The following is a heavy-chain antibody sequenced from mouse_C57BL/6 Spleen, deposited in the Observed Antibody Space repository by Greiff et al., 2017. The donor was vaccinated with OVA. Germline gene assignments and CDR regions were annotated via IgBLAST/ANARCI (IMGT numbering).Heavy chain of an antibody. CDR1: GYSFTGYF. CDR2: INPYNGDT. Sequence: EVKLVESGPELVKPGDSVKISCKASGYSFTGYFMNWVMQSHGKSLEWIGRINPYNGDTFYNQKFKGKATLTVDKSSSTAHMELRSLTSEDSAVYYCARGYYGSNPFDYWGQGTTLTVSS. V-gene: IGHV1-20*01. D-gene: IGHD1-1*01. CDR3: ARGYYGSNPFDY. J-gene: IGHJ2*01.